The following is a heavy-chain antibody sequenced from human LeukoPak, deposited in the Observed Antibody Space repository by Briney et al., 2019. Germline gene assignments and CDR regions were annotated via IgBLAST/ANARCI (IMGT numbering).Heavy chain of an antibody. Sequence: PGRSLRLSCAASGFTFSSYAMHWVRQAPGKGLEWVAVISYDGSNKYYADSVKGRFTISRDNSKNTLYLQMNSLRAEDTAVYYCARADYGDYIYYYYCGMDVWGQGTTVTVSS. CDR2: ISYDGSNK. CDR1: GFTFSSYA. D-gene: IGHD4-17*01. V-gene: IGHV3-30-3*01. CDR3: ARADYGDYIYYYYCGMDV. J-gene: IGHJ6*02.